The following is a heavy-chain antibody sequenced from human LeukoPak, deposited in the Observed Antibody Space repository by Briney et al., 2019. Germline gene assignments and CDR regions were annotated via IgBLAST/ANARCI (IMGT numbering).Heavy chain of an antibody. CDR3: AKQDIVVVVAALDY. CDR1: GFTFSSYA. D-gene: IGHD2-15*01. Sequence: GGSLRLSCAASGFTFSSYAMSWVRQAPGKGLEWVSAISGSGGSTYCADSVKGRFTISRDNSKSTLYLQMNSLRAEDTAVYYCAKQDIVVVVAALDYWGQGTLVTVSS. V-gene: IGHV3-23*01. CDR2: ISGSGGST. J-gene: IGHJ4*02.